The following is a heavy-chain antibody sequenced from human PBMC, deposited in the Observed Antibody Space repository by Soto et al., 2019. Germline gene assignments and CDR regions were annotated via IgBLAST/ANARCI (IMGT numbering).Heavy chain of an antibody. D-gene: IGHD4-17*01. CDR1: GFTFSSYG. V-gene: IGHV3-33*01. Sequence: QVQLVESGGGVVQPGRSLRLSCAASGFTFSSYGMHWVRQAPGKGLEWVAVIWYDGSNKYYADSVKGRFTISRDNSKNTLYLQMNSLRAEDTAVYYCARERPYYGDWMAPFDYWGQGTLVTVSS. J-gene: IGHJ4*02. CDR3: ARERPYYGDWMAPFDY. CDR2: IWYDGSNK.